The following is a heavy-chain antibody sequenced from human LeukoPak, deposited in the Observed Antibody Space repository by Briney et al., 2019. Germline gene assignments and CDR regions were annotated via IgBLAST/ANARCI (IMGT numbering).Heavy chain of an antibody. V-gene: IGHV3-30-3*01. CDR3: AREAGNPDYYYYYGMDV. CDR1: GFTFSSYA. CDR2: ISYDGSNK. J-gene: IGHJ6*02. D-gene: IGHD2/OR15-2a*01. Sequence: GGSLRLSCAASGFTFSSYAMHWVRQAPGKGLEWVAVISYDGSNKYYADSVKGRFTISRDNSKNTLYLQMNSLRAEDTAVYYCAREAGNPDYYYYYGMDVWGQGTTVTVSS.